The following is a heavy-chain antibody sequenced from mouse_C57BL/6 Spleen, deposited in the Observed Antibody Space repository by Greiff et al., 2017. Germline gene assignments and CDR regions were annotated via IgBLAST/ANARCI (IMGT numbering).Heavy chain of an antibody. CDR1: GYAFTTYL. CDR3: ARDHYGSFDY. CDR2: INPGSGGT. D-gene: IGHD1-1*01. J-gene: IGHJ2*01. V-gene: IGHV1-54*01. Sequence: VKLQESGAELVRPGTSVKVSCKASGYAFTTYLIEWVKQRPGQGLEWIGVINPGSGGTNYNEKFKGKATLTADKSSSTAYMQLSSLTSEDSAVYFCARDHYGSFDYWGQGTTLTVSS.